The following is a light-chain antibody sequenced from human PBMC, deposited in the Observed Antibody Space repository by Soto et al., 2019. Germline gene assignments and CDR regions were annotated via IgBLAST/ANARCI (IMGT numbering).Light chain of an antibody. CDR1: QSISTY. CDR2: DAS. J-gene: IGKJ1*01. Sequence: DIQMTQSPSSLSASVGDRISITCRASQSISTYLNWYQQKPGKAPVLLIYDASTLQSGVPSRFSGSGAGTDFTLTISSLHPEDLATYTCQQSLTTPPTFGQGTKVDIK. V-gene: IGKV1-39*01. CDR3: QQSLTTPPT.